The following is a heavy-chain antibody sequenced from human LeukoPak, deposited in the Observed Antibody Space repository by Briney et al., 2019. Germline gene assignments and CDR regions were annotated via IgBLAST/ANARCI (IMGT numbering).Heavy chain of an antibody. CDR3: ARNRDGYNSFDY. CDR1: GASVSSYY. J-gene: IGHJ4*02. V-gene: IGHV4-4*07. Sequence: SETLSLTCTVSGASVSSYYWIWIRQPAGRGLEWIGRIDASGSTNYNPSLKSRVTMSVDSSKNQFSLKLSSVTAADTAVYYCARNRDGYNSFDYWGQGTLVTVSS. CDR2: IDASGST. D-gene: IGHD5-24*01.